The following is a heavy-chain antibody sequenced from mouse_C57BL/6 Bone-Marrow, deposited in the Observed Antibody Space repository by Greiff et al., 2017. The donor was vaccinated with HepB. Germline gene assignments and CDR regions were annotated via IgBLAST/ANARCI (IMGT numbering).Heavy chain of an antibody. Sequence: DVKLVESGGGLVKPGGSLKLSCAASGFTFSDYGMHWVRQAPEKGLEWVAYISSGSSTIYYADTVKGRFTISRDNAKNTLFLQMTSLRSEDTAMYYGARQNGYRDFDVCGTGTTVTVSS. CDR2: ISSGSSTI. CDR3: ARQNGYRDFDV. J-gene: IGHJ1*03. V-gene: IGHV5-17*01. CDR1: GFTFSDYG.